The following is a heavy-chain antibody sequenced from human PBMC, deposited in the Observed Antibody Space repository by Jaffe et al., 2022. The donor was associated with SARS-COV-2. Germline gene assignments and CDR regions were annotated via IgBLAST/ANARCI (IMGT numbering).Heavy chain of an antibody. V-gene: IGHV4-39*01. Sequence: QLRLQESGPGLVKPSETLSLTCTVSGGSVNSYTYYWGWIRQPPGKGLEWIGSIYYSGSTYYNPSLKSRVTISVDTSKNQFSLKLSSVTAADTAVYYCARLSVTTRGLGWFDPWGQGTLVTVSS. D-gene: IGHD4-17*01. CDR1: GGSVNSYTYY. CDR3: ARLSVTTRGLGWFDP. CDR2: IYYSGST. J-gene: IGHJ5*02.